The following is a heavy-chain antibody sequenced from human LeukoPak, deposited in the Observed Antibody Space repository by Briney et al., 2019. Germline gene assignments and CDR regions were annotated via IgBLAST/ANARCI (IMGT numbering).Heavy chain of an antibody. CDR2: ITPDGTST. V-gene: IGHV3-74*01. D-gene: IGHD3-3*01. CDR3: ARGAFGVYAFDL. Sequence: GGSPRLSCAASGFTFSTYWMHWVRQAPGKGLVWVSRITPDGTSTTYADSVKGRFTISRDNAKNTLYVQMNSLRAEDTAVYYCARGAFGVYAFDLWGQGTVVTVSS. J-gene: IGHJ3*01. CDR1: GFTFSTYW.